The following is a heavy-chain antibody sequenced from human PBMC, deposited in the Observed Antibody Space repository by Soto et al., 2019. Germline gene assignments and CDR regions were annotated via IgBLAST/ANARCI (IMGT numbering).Heavy chain of an antibody. CDR1: GGSFSGYD. D-gene: IGHD5-18*01. CDR2: INHSGST. J-gene: IGHJ4*02. Sequence: SETLSLTCAVSGGSFSGYDWSWIRQPPGKGLEWIGEINHSGSTNYNPSLKSRVTISVDTSKNQFSLKLSSVTAADTAVYYCGRGRGEYSYGYDYWGQGTLVTVSS. CDR3: GRGRGEYSYGYDY. V-gene: IGHV4-34*01.